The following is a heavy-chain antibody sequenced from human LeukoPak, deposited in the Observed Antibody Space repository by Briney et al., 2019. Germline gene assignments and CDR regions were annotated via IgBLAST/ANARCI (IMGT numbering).Heavy chain of an antibody. CDR1: GYSFIELS. CDR3: ATPLRASRSPTMDV. CDR2: FDPKDGRT. J-gene: IGHJ6*02. V-gene: IGHV1-24*01. Sequence: ASVKVACKVSGYSFIELSTHWVRQAPGKGLEWVGTFDPKDGRTINAQKFQGRVTMTEDTSTSTAYMELTSLTSHDTAVYYCATPLRASRSPTMDVWGQGTSVTVSS. D-gene: IGHD3-10*01.